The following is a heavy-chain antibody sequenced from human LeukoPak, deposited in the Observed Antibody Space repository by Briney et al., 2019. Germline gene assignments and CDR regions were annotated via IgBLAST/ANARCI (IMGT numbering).Heavy chain of an antibody. CDR1: GGSFSGYY. CDR2: INHSGST. Sequence: SETLSLTCAVYGGSFSGYYWSWIRQPPGKELEWIGEINHSGSTTYNPSLKSRITISVDTSKHQFSPKLSSVTAADTAVYYCARLHILPGRPLRGFDYWGQGTLVTVSS. CDR3: ARLHILPGRPLRGFDY. V-gene: IGHV4-34*01. D-gene: IGHD3-9*01. J-gene: IGHJ4*02.